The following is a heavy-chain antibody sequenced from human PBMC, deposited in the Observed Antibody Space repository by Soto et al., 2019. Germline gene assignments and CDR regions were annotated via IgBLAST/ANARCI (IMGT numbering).Heavy chain of an antibody. D-gene: IGHD3-3*01. CDR1: GFTFSSYG. CDR2: ISYDGSNK. CDR3: AKDRALLLFLEWLLDDAFDI. Sequence: QVQLVESGGGVVQPGRSLRLSCAASGFTFSSYGMHWVRQAPGKGLEWVAVISYDGSNKYYADSVKGRFTISRDNSKNTLYLQMNSLRAEDTAVYYCAKDRALLLFLEWLLDDAFDIWGQGTMVTVSS. J-gene: IGHJ3*02. V-gene: IGHV3-30*18.